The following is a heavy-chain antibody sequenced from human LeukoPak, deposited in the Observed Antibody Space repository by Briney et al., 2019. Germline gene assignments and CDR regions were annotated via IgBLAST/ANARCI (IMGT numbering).Heavy chain of an antibody. CDR1: GFTVSSNY. V-gene: IGHV3-66*01. CDR3: ARDRLTGYAHWFDP. CDR2: IYSGGST. J-gene: IGHJ5*02. D-gene: IGHD3-9*01. Sequence: GSLRLSCAASGFTVSSNYMSWVRQAPGKGLEWVSVIYSGGSTYYADSVKGRFTISRDNSKNTLYLQMNSLRAEDTAVYYCARDRLTGYAHWFDPWGQGTLVTVSS.